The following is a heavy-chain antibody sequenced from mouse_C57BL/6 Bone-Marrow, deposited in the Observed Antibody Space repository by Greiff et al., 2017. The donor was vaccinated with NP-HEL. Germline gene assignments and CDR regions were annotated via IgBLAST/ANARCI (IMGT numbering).Heavy chain of an antibody. CDR1: GFNIKDDY. V-gene: IGHV14-4*01. J-gene: IGHJ3*01. D-gene: IGHD1-1*01. Sequence: VQLQESGAELVRPGASVKLSCTASGFNIKDDYMHWVKQRPEQGLEWIGWIDPENGDTEYASKFQGKATITADTSSNTAYLQLSSLTSEDTAVYYCTLRLFAYWGQGTLVTVSA. CDR2: IDPENGDT. CDR3: TLRLFAY.